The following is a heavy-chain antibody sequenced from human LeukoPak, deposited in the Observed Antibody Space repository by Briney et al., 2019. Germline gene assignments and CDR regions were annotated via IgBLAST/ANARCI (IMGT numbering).Heavy chain of an antibody. J-gene: IGHJ6*02. CDR3: ARELVAGGGRRGMDV. V-gene: IGHV3-66*01. Sequence: PGGSLRLSCAASGFTVSTNFMSWVRQAPGKGLGWVSVIYSDSRTSYADSVRGRFTISRDNSKNMLHLQMSSLRAEDTAVYYCARELVAGGGRRGMDVWGQGTTVTVSS. D-gene: IGHD6-19*01. CDR1: GFTVSTNF. CDR2: IYSDSRT.